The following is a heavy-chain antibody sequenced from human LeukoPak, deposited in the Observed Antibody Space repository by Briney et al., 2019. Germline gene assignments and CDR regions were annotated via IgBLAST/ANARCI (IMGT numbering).Heavy chain of an antibody. J-gene: IGHJ3*01. CDR1: GFTFSSYA. CDR3: AKEEGRYNGNEGGDVFDL. D-gene: IGHD1-1*01. Sequence: GGSLRLSCAASGFTFSSYAMTWVRQAPGKGLEWVSGISGSGGSTYYADSVKGRFTISRDNSKNTLYLQMNSLRAEDTAVYYCAKEEGRYNGNEGGDVFDLGAKG. CDR2: ISGSGGST. V-gene: IGHV3-23*01.